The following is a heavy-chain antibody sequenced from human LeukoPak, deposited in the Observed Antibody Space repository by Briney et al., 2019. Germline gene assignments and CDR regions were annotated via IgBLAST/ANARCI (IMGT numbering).Heavy chain of an antibody. D-gene: IGHD3-22*01. CDR3: ARDSSESTYYYDSSGFDY. CDR1: GGSFSGYY. CDR2: INHSGST. J-gene: IGHJ4*02. Sequence: PSETLSLTCAVYGGSFSGYYWSWIRQPPGKGLEWIGEINHSGSTNYNPSLKSRVTISVDTSKNQFSLKLSSVTAADTAVYYCARDSSESTYYYDSSGFDYWGQGTLVTVSS. V-gene: IGHV4-34*01.